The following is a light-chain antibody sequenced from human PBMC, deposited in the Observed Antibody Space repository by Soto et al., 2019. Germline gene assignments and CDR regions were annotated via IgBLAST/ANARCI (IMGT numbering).Light chain of an antibody. V-gene: IGLV2-14*01. CDR2: DVS. Sequence: QSVLTQPASVSGSPGQSITISCTGTSSGVGGYNHVSWYQQHPGKAPKLMIYDVSNRPSGVSNRFSGSKSGNTASLTISGLQAEDEADYYCSSYTSISTLVFGTGTKVTV. CDR1: SSGVGGYNH. J-gene: IGLJ1*01. CDR3: SSYTSISTLV.